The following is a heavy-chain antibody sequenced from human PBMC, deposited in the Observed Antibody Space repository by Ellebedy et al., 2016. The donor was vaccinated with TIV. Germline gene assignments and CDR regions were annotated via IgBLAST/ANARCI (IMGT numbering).Heavy chain of an antibody. Sequence: GGSLRLXXAASGFTFSSYGMHWVRQAPGKGLEWVAVISYDGSNKYYADSVKGRFTISRDNSKNTLYLQMNSLRAEDTAVYYCAKHFPWFGELAGGWCDYWGQGTLVTVSS. CDR3: AKHFPWFGELAGGWCDY. CDR1: GFTFSSYG. J-gene: IGHJ4*02. V-gene: IGHV3-30*18. CDR2: ISYDGSNK. D-gene: IGHD3-10*01.